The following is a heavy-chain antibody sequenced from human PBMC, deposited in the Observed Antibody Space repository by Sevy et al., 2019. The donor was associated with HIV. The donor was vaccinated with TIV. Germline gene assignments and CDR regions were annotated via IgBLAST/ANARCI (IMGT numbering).Heavy chain of an antibody. CDR3: ARNHYYGSGSYYDAFDI. V-gene: IGHV3-48*02. Sequence: GGSLRLSCVASGFTFSSYSMNWVRQAPGKGLEWVSYISSSSSTIYYADSVKGRFTISRDNAKNSLYLQMNSLRDEDTAVYYCARNHYYGSGSYYDAFDIWGQGTMVTVSS. J-gene: IGHJ3*02. CDR1: GFTFSSYS. D-gene: IGHD3-10*01. CDR2: ISSSSSTI.